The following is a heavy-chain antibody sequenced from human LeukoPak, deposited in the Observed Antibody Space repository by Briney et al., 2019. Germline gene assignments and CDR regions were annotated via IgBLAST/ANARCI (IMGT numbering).Heavy chain of an antibody. D-gene: IGHD3-22*01. CDR3: ARGRRTYYYDSSGYYSVHPFDY. CDR1: GGSISSGGYY. J-gene: IGHJ4*02. Sequence: PSETLSLTCTVSGGSISSGGYYRSWIRQHPGKGLEWIGYIYYSGSTYYNPSLKSRVTISVDTSKNQFSLKLSSVTAADTAVYYCARGRRTYYYDSSGYYSVHPFDYWGQGTLVTVSS. V-gene: IGHV4-31*03. CDR2: IYYSGST.